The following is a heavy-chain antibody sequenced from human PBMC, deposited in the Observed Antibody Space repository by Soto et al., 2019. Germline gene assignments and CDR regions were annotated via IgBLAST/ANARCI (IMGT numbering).Heavy chain of an antibody. CDR2: ISYTGSA. Sequence: LSLTCTVSGGSINYSYRTWIRQPPGKGLEWIGYISYTGSANYNASLKSRLTISVDTSKNQFSLKLSSVTAADTALYYCARVNYGDYYYGMDVWGQGTTVTVSS. V-gene: IGHV4-59*01. D-gene: IGHD4-17*01. J-gene: IGHJ6*02. CDR3: ARVNYGDYYYGMDV. CDR1: GGSINYSY.